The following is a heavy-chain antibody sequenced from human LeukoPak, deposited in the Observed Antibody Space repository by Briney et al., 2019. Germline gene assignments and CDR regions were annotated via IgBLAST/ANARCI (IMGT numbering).Heavy chain of an antibody. Sequence: PSETLSLTCAVYGGSFSGYYWGWIRQPPGKGLEWIGSIYYSGSTYYNPSLKSRVTISVDTSKNQFSLKLSSVTAADTAVYYCARRGGSYYLSAPRGLDYWGQGTLVTVSS. J-gene: IGHJ4*02. CDR1: GGSFSGYY. D-gene: IGHD1-26*01. CDR2: IYYSGST. CDR3: ARRGGSYYLSAPRGLDY. V-gene: IGHV4-39*01.